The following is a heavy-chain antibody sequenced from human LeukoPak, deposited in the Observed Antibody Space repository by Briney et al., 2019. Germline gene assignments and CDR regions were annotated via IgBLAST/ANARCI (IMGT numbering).Heavy chain of an antibody. CDR1: GGSISSSSYY. CDR3: ARSRQQLVLVGMLWFDP. Sequence: SETLSLTCTVSGGSISSSSYYWGWIRQPPGKGLEWIGSIDYSGSTYYNPSLKSRVTISVDTSKNQFSLKLSSVTAADTAVYYCARSRQQLVLVGMLWFDPWGQGTLVTVSS. V-gene: IGHV4-39*07. CDR2: IDYSGST. J-gene: IGHJ5*02. D-gene: IGHD6-13*01.